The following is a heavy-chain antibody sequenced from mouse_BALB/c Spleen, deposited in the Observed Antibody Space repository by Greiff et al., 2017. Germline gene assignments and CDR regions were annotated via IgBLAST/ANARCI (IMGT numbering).Heavy chain of an antibody. CDR1: GFNIKDTY. V-gene: IGHV14-3*02. CDR2: IDPANGNT. CDR3: ARPIYYGYDFYAMDY. Sequence: VQLQQPGAELVKPGASVKLSCTASGFNIKDTYMHWVKQRPEQGLEWIGRIDPANGNTKYDPKFQGKATITADTSSNTAYLQLSSLTSEDTAVYYCARPIYYGYDFYAMDYWGQGTSVTVSS. J-gene: IGHJ4*01. D-gene: IGHD2-2*01.